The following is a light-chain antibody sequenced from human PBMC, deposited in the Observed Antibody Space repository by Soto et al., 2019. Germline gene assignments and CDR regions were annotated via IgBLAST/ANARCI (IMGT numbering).Light chain of an antibody. CDR2: GAS. CDR3: QQYNNWPGT. J-gene: IGKJ1*01. CDR1: QSVGTH. Sequence: EIVMTQSPATLSVSPGERATLSCRASQSVGTHLAWYRQKPGQAPRLLLYGASTRATGIPARFSGSGSGTEFTLTISSLQSEDFAVYCCQQYNNWPGTFGQGTKVEIK. V-gene: IGKV3-15*01.